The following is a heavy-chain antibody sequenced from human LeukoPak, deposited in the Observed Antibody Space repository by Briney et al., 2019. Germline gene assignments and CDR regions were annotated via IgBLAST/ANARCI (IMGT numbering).Heavy chain of an antibody. CDR2: ISYDGSDK. CDR1: GFTFRSYA. J-gene: IGHJ4*02. Sequence: EGSLRLSCAASGFTFRSYAMHWVRQAPGKGLEWEAAISYDGSDKKYADSVKGRFTISRDNSKNTLYLQMNSLRAEDTAVYYCARGVRMAVAGNIDYWGQGTLVTVSS. V-gene: IGHV3-30*04. D-gene: IGHD6-19*01. CDR3: ARGVRMAVAGNIDY.